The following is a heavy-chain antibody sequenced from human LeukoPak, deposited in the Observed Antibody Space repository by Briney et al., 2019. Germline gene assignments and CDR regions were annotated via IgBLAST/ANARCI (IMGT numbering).Heavy chain of an antibody. J-gene: IGHJ4*02. CDR3: ARAEALKFRDFDY. CDR2: ITSSGSYI. V-gene: IGHV3-21*01. Sequence: GGSLRLSCAASGFTFSNYSMNWVRQAPGKGLEWVSSITSSGSYIYYADSVKGRFTISRDNARNSLYLQMNSLRAEDTAIYYCARAEALKFRDFDYWGQGTLVTVSS. CDR1: GFTFSNYS.